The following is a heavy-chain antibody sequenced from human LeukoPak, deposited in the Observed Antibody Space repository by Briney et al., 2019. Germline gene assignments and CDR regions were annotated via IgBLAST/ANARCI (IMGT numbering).Heavy chain of an antibody. D-gene: IGHD5-18*01. V-gene: IGHV3-74*01. CDR3: ARGGYSYGYAKYYFMDV. CDR1: GFTFSSYW. J-gene: IGHJ6*03. CDR2: INSDGSCT. Sequence: GGSLRLSCAASGFTFSSYWMHWVRQAPGKGLVWVSRINSDGSCTSYADSVKGRFTISRDNAKNTLYLQMNSLRAEDTAVYYCARGGYSYGYAKYYFMDVWGKGTTVSVSS.